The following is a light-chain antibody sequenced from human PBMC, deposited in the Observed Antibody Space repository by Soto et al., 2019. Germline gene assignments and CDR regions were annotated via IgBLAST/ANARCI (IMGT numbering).Light chain of an antibody. J-gene: IGKJ1*01. CDR1: QSVSID. CDR3: QQYNKRPQT. Sequence: EIVMPQSPATVRVSPGARVTLSCRASQSVSIDLAWYQQNPGQATRLLIYGASTRATNIPATFTGSASGTEFTLTISSLQSEDVAVYYCQQYNKRPQTFGQGTKVDIK. V-gene: IGKV3-15*01. CDR2: GAS.